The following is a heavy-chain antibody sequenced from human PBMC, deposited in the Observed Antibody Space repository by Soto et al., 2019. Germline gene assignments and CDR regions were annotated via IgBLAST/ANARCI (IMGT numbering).Heavy chain of an antibody. J-gene: IGHJ6*02. CDR2: IWYDGSNK. CDR1: GFTFSSYG. Sequence: ESGGGVVQPGRSLRLSCAASGFTFSSYGMHWVRQAPGKGLEWVAVIWYDGSNKYYADSVKGRFTISRDNSKNTLYLQMNSLRAEDTAVYYCARSSAVPAAILYYYYGMDVWGQGTTVTVSS. CDR3: ARSSAVPAAILYYYYGMDV. V-gene: IGHV3-33*01. D-gene: IGHD2-2*01.